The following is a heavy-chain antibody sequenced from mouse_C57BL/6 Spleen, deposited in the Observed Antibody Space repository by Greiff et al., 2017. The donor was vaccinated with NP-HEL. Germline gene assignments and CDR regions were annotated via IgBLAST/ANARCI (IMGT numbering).Heavy chain of an antibody. J-gene: IGHJ1*03. CDR3: ASSGRDWYFDV. Sequence: DVKLQESGPGLVKPSQSLSLTCSVTGYSITSGYYWNWIRQFPGNKLEWMGYISYDGSNNYNPSLKNRTSITRDTSKNQFFLELSSVTTEDTATYYCASSGRDWYFDVWGTGTTVTVSS. CDR2: ISYDGSN. D-gene: IGHD3-1*01. V-gene: IGHV3-6*01. CDR1: GYSITSGYY.